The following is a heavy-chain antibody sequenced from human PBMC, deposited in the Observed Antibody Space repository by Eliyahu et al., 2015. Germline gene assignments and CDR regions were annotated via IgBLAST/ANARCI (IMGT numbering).Heavy chain of an antibody. CDR1: GGTFSSYA. CDR3: AIDLGYCSGGSCYTHLGVGDY. D-gene: IGHD2-15*01. Sequence: QVQLVQSGAEVKKPGSSVKVSCKASGGTFSSYAISWVRQAPGQGLEWMGGIIPIFGTANYAQKFQGRVTITADESTSTAYMELSSLRSEDTAVYYCAIDLGYCSGGSCYTHLGVGDYWGQGTLVTVSS. V-gene: IGHV1-69*01. J-gene: IGHJ4*02. CDR2: IIPIFGTA.